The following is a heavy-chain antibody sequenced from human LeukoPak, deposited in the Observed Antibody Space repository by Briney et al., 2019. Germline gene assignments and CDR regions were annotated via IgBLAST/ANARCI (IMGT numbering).Heavy chain of an antibody. D-gene: IGHD3-9*01. Sequence: GGSLRLSCAASGFTFSSYAMSWVRQAPGKGLEWVSAISGSGGSTYYADSVKGRFTISRDNSKNTLYLQMNSLRAEDTAVYYCARNATYYDILTGYPAYYGMDVWGQGTTVTVSS. CDR3: ARNATYYDILTGYPAYYGMDV. CDR1: GFTFSSYA. CDR2: ISGSGGST. V-gene: IGHV3-23*01. J-gene: IGHJ6*02.